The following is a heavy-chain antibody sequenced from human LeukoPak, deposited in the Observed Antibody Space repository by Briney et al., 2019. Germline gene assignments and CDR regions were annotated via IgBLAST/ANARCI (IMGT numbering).Heavy chain of an antibody. CDR2: IIGSGNST. V-gene: IGHV3-23*01. CDR3: AKGRYSGYCSGGNCYADYFDS. D-gene: IGHD2-15*01. J-gene: IGHJ4*02. Sequence: GGSLTLSCAPSVFTFSNYAVNWVRQAPEGGREWVSDIIGSGNSTYYADSEKGRSTISRDNTKNTMYLQMHSLRAEDTAVYYCAKGRYSGYCSGGNCYADYFDSWGQGALVTVSA. CDR1: VFTFSNYA.